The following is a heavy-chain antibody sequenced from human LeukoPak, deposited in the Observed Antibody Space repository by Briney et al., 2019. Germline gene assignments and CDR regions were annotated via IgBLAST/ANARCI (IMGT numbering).Heavy chain of an antibody. J-gene: IGHJ4*02. CDR2: INPDGNKK. CDR1: GLTFSSSW. V-gene: IGHV3-7*03. Sequence: GGSLRLSCAVSGLTFSSSWMDWVRQAPGKGLEWVASINPDGNKKYSADSVKGRFTISRDNTNNALYLQMNSLRVEDTAVYYCVKNDGWFHLAQWGQGTLVTVSS. D-gene: IGHD6-19*01. CDR3: VKNDGWFHLAQ.